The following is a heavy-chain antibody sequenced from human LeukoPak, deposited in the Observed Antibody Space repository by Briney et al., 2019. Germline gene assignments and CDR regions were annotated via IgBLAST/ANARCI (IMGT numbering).Heavy chain of an antibody. Sequence: PERSLRLSCAASGFTFNSFDMHWVRQAPGKGLGWVAVIWYDGSNEYYADSVKGRFTISRDNSRNTLYLQMNSLRAEDTAVYYCARELPPVVKYYFDYWGQGTLVTVSS. CDR2: IWYDGSNE. CDR3: ARELPPVVKYYFDY. V-gene: IGHV3-33*01. D-gene: IGHD3-22*01. J-gene: IGHJ4*02. CDR1: GFTFNSFD.